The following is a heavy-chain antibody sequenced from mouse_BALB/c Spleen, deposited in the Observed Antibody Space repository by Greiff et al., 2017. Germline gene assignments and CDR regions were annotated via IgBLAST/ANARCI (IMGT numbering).Heavy chain of an antibody. CDR1: GFTFSSYA. CDR3: ARNRYDGYYYAMDY. D-gene: IGHD2-14*01. CDR2: ISSGGST. Sequence: EVMLVESGGGLVKPGGSLKLSCAASGFTFSSYAMSWVRQTPEKRLEWVASISSGGSTYYPDSVKGRFTISRDNARNILYLQMSSLRSEDTAMYYCARNRYDGYYYAMDYWGQGTSVTVSS. V-gene: IGHV5-6-5*01. J-gene: IGHJ4*01.